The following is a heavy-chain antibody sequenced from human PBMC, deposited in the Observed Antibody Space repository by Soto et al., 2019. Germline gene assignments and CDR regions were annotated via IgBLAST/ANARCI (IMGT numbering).Heavy chain of an antibody. CDR3: ARRFGGAEGGGDY. CDR1: GGSISSSSYY. D-gene: IGHD3-10*01. CDR2: IYYSGST. V-gene: IGHV4-39*01. J-gene: IGHJ4*02. Sequence: QLQLQESGPGLVKPSETLSLTCTVSGGSISSSSYYWGWIRQPPGKGLEWIGSIYYSGSTYYNPSLKSRVTVCVDTARNQGSRKGGAVGGGGAAVGWCARRFGGAEGGGDYWGQGTLVTVSS.